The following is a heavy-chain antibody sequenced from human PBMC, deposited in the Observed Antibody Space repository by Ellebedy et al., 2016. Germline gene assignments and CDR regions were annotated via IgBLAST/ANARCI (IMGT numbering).Heavy chain of an antibody. CDR2: ISFDGRAE. CDR1: GFAFDDFA. V-gene: IGHV3-30*04. J-gene: IGHJ3*01. Sequence: GGSLRLXXAASGFAFDDFAMTWVRQAPGWGLDWVAGISFDGRAEHYADSVKGRFTISRDNSKNTLSLQMNSLRGEDSAIYYCARGPYSSGHCDAFDVWGRGTTVTVSS. D-gene: IGHD6-19*01. CDR3: ARGPYSSGHCDAFDV.